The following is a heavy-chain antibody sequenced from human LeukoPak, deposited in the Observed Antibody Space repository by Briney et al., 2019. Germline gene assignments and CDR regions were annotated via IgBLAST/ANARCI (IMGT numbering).Heavy chain of an antibody. Sequence: ASVKVSCKASGYTFTSYDINWVRQATGPGLEWMGWMNPNSGNTGYAQKFQGRVTMTRNTSISTAYMELSSLRSEDTAVYYCARGYYYDSSGYSFDYWGQGTLVTVSS. D-gene: IGHD3-22*01. J-gene: IGHJ4*02. V-gene: IGHV1-8*01. CDR3: ARGYYYDSSGYSFDY. CDR1: GYTFTSYD. CDR2: MNPNSGNT.